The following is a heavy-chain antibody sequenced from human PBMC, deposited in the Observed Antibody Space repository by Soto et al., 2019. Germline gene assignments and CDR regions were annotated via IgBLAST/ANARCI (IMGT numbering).Heavy chain of an antibody. CDR2: IYYSGST. CDR3: ASPKIAFYNLFDP. V-gene: IGHV4-39*01. J-gene: IGHJ5*02. CDR1: GGSISSSSYY. D-gene: IGHD3-3*02. Sequence: PSETLSLTCTVSGGSISSSSYYWGWIRQPPGKGLEWIGSIYYSGSTYYNPSLKSRVTISVDTSKNQFSLKLSSVTAADTAVYYCASPKIAFYNLFDPWGQGTLVIVSS.